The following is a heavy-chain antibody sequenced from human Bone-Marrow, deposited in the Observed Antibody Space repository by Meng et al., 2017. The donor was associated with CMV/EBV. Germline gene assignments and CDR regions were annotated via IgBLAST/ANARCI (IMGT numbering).Heavy chain of an antibody. J-gene: IGHJ6*02. CDR2: IWYDGSNK. V-gene: IGHV3-33*01. CDR3: ARGPRLELRIWGWYGMDV. CDR1: GFTFSSYG. D-gene: IGHD1-7*01. Sequence: GESRKISCAASGFTFSSYGMHWVRQAPGKGLEWVAVIWYDGSNKYYADSVKGRFTISRDNDKNSLYLQMNSLGAEDTAVYYCARGPRLELRIWGWYGMDVWGQGTTVTVSS.